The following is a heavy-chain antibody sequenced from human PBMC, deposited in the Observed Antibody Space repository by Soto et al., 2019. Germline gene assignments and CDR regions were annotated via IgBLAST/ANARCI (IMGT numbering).Heavy chain of an antibody. V-gene: IGHV3-33*03. CDR1: GFTFSSYG. J-gene: IGHJ4*02. CDR3: VQNLGYCSSTSCPPNDY. CDR2: IWYDGSNK. Sequence: GGSLRLSCAASGFTFSSYGMHWVRQAPGKGLVWVAVIWYDGSNKYYADSVKGRFTISRDNAKNSLYLQMNSLRAEDTVVYYCVQNLGYCSSTSCPPNDYWGQGTLVTVSS. D-gene: IGHD2-2*01.